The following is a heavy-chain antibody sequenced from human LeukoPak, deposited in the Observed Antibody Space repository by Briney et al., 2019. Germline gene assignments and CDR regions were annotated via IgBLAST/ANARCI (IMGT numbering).Heavy chain of an antibody. CDR2: IYHSGST. D-gene: IGHD1-26*01. J-gene: IGHJ4*02. Sequence: SETLSLTCTVSGGSISSGGYYWSWIRQPPGKGLEWIGYIYHSGSTYYNPSLKSRVTISVDRSKNQFSLKLSSVTAADTAVYYCWGQGRWEREFDYWGQGTLVTVSS. CDR1: GGSISSGGYY. V-gene: IGHV4-30-2*01. CDR3: WGQGRWEREFDY.